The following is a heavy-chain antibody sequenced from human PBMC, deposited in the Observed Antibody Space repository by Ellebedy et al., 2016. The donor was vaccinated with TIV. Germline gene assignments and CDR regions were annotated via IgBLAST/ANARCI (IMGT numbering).Heavy chain of an antibody. Sequence: SETLSFTCTVSGGSISSYYWSWIRQPPGKGLEWIGYIYYSGSTNYNPSLKSRVTISVDTSKNQFSLKLSSVTAADTAVYYCARHRYSSGWPFDYWGQGTLVTVSS. V-gene: IGHV4-59*08. CDR2: IYYSGST. D-gene: IGHD6-19*01. J-gene: IGHJ4*02. CDR3: ARHRYSSGWPFDY. CDR1: GGSISSYY.